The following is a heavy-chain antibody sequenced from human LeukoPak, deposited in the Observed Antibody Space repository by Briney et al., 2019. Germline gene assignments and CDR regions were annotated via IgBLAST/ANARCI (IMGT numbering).Heavy chain of an antibody. D-gene: IGHD6-13*01. CDR3: ARLTARSSWYRGLEGTY. V-gene: IGHV4-4*02. CDR1: GGSISSSNW. CDR2: IYHSGST. J-gene: IGHJ4*02. Sequence: KPSETLSLTCAVSGGSISSSNWWSWVRQPPGKGLEWIGEIYHSGSTNYNPSLKSRVTISVDKSKNQFSLKLSSVTAADTAVYYCARLTARSSWYRGLEGTYWGQGTLVTVSS.